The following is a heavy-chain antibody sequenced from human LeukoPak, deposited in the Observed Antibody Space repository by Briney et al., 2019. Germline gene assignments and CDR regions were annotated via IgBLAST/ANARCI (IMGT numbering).Heavy chain of an antibody. D-gene: IGHD4/OR15-4a*01. Sequence: GGSLRLTCTVSGFTVSSNSMSWVRQAPGKGLEWVSFIYSGTIHYSDSVKGRFTISRDNSKNTLYLQMNSLRAEDTAVYYCARRAGAYSHPYDYWGQGTLVTVSS. CDR2: IYSGTI. V-gene: IGHV3-53*01. CDR3: ARRAGAYSHPYDY. CDR1: GFTVSSNS. J-gene: IGHJ4*02.